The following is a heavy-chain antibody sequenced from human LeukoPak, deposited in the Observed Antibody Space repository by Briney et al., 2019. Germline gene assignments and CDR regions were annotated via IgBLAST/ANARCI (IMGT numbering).Heavy chain of an antibody. CDR1: GYSFTSYW. V-gene: IGHV5-51*01. CDR3: ARAKGIIGVEMATIPLEFDY. CDR2: IYPGDSDT. D-gene: IGHD5-24*01. J-gene: IGHJ4*02. Sequence: GESLKISCKGSGYSFTSYWIGWVRQMPGKGLEWMGIIYPGDSDTRYSPSFQGQVTISADKSISTAYLQWSSLKASVTAMYYCARAKGIIGVEMATIPLEFDYWGQGTLVTVSS.